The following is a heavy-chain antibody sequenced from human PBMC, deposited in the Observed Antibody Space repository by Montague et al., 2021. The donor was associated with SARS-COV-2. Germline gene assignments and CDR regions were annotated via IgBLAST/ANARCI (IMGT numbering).Heavy chain of an antibody. J-gene: IGHJ6*03. D-gene: IGHD3-10*01. Sequence: SETLSLTCTVSGGSVSSSPWYWGWIRQPPGRGLEWVGSISYSGRTYFXPSLKSRLTISVDSSENQFSLRLSSVTAADTAVYYCASSYYYGSGTYVYNYYMDVWGKGTTVTVSS. CDR3: ASSYYYGSGTYVYNYYMDV. V-gene: IGHV4-39*01. CDR2: ISYSGRT. CDR1: GGSVSSSPWY.